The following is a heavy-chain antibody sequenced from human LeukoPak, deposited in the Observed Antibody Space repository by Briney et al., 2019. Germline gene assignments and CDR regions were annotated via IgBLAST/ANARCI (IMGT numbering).Heavy chain of an antibody. D-gene: IGHD2-15*01. CDR3: AREWIVVVVAATRELGPFDP. CDR2: IYYSGST. Sequence: PSETLSLTCTVSGGSISSSSHYWGWIRQPPGKGLEWIGSIYYSGSTYYNPSLKSRVTISVDTSKNQFSLKLSSVTAADTAVYYCAREWIVVVVAATRELGPFDPWGQGTLVTVSS. CDR1: GGSISSSSHY. J-gene: IGHJ5*02. V-gene: IGHV4-39*07.